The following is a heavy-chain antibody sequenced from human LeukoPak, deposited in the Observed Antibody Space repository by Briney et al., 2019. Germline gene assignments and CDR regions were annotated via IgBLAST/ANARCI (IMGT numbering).Heavy chain of an antibody. Sequence: GRSLRLSCAASGFTFDDYAMHWVRQAPGKGLEWVSGISWNSGSIGYADSVKGRFTISRDNAKNSLYLQMNSLRAEDMALYYCAKGFTVDFDWLSPRSAFDIWGQGTMVTVSS. CDR2: ISWNSGSI. D-gene: IGHD3-9*01. J-gene: IGHJ3*02. CDR1: GFTFDDYA. CDR3: AKGFTVDFDWLSPRSAFDI. V-gene: IGHV3-9*03.